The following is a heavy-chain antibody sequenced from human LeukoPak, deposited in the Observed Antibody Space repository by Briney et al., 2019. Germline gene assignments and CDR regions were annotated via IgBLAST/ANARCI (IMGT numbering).Heavy chain of an antibody. CDR3: ARGADCSSTSCYIDFDY. V-gene: IGHV3-30*02. CDR1: GFTFSSYG. D-gene: IGHD2-2*02. J-gene: IGHJ4*02. Sequence: PGGSLRLSCAASGFTFSSYGMHWVRQAPGKGLEWVAFIRYDGSNKYYADSVKGRFTISRDNSKNTLYLQMNSLRAEDTAVYYCARGADCSSTSCYIDFDYWGQGTLVTVSS. CDR2: IRYDGSNK.